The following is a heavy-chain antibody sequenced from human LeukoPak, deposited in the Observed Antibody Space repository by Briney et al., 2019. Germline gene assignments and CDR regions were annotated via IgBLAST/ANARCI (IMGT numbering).Heavy chain of an antibody. J-gene: IGHJ3*02. Sequence: SETLSLTCTVSGGSISSGGYYWSWIRQPPGKGLEWIGYIYHSGSTYYNPSLKSRVTISVDRSKNQFSLKLSSVTAADTAVYYCARGGSGEAYDEDAFDIWGQGTMVTVSS. D-gene: IGHD3-3*01. CDR3: ARGGSGEAYDEDAFDI. CDR1: GGSISSGGYY. CDR2: IYHSGST. V-gene: IGHV4-30-2*01.